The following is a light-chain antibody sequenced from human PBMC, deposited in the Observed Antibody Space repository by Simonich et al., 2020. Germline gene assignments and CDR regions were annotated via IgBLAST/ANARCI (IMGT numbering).Light chain of an antibody. CDR2: EDS. CDR1: ALPKKY. Sequence: SYELTQPPLVSVSPGQTARITCSGDALPKKYAYWYQQKSGQAPGLVIYEDSKRPSGIPEGFSGSSSGTMATLTISGAQVEDEADYYCYSTDSSGNHRVFGGGTKLTVL. J-gene: IGLJ2*01. V-gene: IGLV3-10*01. CDR3: YSTDSSGNHRV.